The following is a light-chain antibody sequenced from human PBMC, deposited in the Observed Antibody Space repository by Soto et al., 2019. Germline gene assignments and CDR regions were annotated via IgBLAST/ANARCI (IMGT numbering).Light chain of an antibody. CDR1: QSVSSN. CDR2: GAS. J-gene: IGKJ1*01. CDR3: QQYNNWRGT. Sequence: EIVMTQSPATLSVSPGERATLSCRASQSVSSNLAWYQQKPGQAPRFLIYGASTRATGIPARFSGSGSGTEFTLTISSLQSEDFAVDYCQQYNNWRGTFGQGTKVEIK. V-gene: IGKV3-15*01.